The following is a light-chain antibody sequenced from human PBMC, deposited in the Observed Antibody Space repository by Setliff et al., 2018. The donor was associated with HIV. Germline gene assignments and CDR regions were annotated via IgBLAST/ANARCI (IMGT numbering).Light chain of an antibody. J-gene: IGLJ2*01. CDR1: SSNIGAGYA. V-gene: IGLV1-40*01. Sequence: QSVLTQPPSVSGVPGLRVTISCTGNSSNIGAGYALHWYQQIPGTAPKLLIFDNTKRPSGVPDRFSASRSGTSGSLSITWPQTEDEADYYCQSCDNSLKAVVFGGGTKVTVL. CDR3: QSCDNSLKAVV. CDR2: DNT.